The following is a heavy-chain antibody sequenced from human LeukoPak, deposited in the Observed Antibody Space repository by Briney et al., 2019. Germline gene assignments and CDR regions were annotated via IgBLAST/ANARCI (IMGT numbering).Heavy chain of an antibody. CDR2: IYPGDSDV. J-gene: IGHJ5*02. CDR1: GYSFTNYW. Sequence: PGESLKISCKGSGYSFTNYWIGWVRQMPGKGLEWMGIIYPGDSDVRYSPSFRGQVTISADKSTSTAYLQWSSLEASDSAIYYCARRGSGRDSWLDPWGQGTLVIVSS. D-gene: IGHD1-1*01. V-gene: IGHV5-51*01. CDR3: ARRGSGRDSWLDP.